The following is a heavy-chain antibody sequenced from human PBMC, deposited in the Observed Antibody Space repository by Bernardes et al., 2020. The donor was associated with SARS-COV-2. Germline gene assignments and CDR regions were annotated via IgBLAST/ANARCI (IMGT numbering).Heavy chain of an antibody. CDR2: VTGSGDTT. J-gene: IGHJ4*02. CDR3: ARSTSGWYVFDY. D-gene: IGHD6-19*01. V-gene: IGHV3-23*01. Sequence: GSLRLSCTVSGFTFSTYSFSWVRQAPGQGLEWVSFVTGSGDTTTYAASVKGRFTISRDNSKNTLYLQMDSLRAEDTAVYYCARSTSGWYVFDYWGQGTLVTVSS. CDR1: GFTFSTYS.